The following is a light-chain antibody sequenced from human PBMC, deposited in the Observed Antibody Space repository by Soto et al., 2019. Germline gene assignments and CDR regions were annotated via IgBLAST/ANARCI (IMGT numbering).Light chain of an antibody. V-gene: IGLV2-8*01. CDR1: SSDVDDYNY. J-gene: IGLJ3*02. Sequence: QSALTQPPSASGSPGQSVTISCTGTSSDVDDYNYVSWYQQHPGKAPKLMIYEVNKRPSGVPDRFSGSKSGNTASLTVSGLQAEDEADYYCSSYAGKGVFGGGTKLTVL. CDR3: SSYAGKGV. CDR2: EVN.